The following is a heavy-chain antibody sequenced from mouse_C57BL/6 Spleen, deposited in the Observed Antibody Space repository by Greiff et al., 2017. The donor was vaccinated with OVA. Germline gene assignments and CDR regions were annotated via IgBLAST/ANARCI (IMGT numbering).Heavy chain of an antibody. Sequence: QVQLQQSGPELVKPGASVKISCKASGYAFSSSWMNWVKQRPGKGLEWIGRIYPGDGDTNYNGKFKGKATLTADKSSSTAYMQLSSRTSEDSAVYFCARSSGYGDYFDYWGQGTTLTVSS. J-gene: IGHJ2*01. V-gene: IGHV1-82*01. CDR1: GYAFSSSW. CDR3: ARSSGYGDYFDY. D-gene: IGHD2-2*01. CDR2: IYPGDGDT.